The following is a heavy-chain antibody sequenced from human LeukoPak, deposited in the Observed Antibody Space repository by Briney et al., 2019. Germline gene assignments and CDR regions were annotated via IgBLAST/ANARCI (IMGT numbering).Heavy chain of an antibody. D-gene: IGHD4-17*01. CDR1: GDSVSSNSAA. CDR2: TYYRSKWYN. CDR3: ATHSTTVTTGGAFDI. Sequence: SQTLSLTCATSGDSVSSNSAAWNWIRQSPSRGLEWLGRTYYRSKWYNDYAVSVKSRITINPDTSKNQFSLQLNSVTPEDTAVYYCATHSTTVTTGGAFDIWGQGIMVTVSS. J-gene: IGHJ3*02. V-gene: IGHV6-1*01.